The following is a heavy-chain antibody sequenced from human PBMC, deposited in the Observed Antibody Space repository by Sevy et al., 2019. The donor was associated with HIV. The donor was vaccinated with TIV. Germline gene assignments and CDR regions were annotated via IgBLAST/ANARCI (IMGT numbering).Heavy chain of an antibody. CDR2: IKEDGSEK. V-gene: IGHV3-7*01. CDR3: ARGGYSYGSY. Sequence: GGSLRLSCEASGFTFSNSWMSWVRQFPGKGLEWVANIKEDGSEKKYVDSVKGRFTISRDNAKNSLYLEMNSLTVEDTAVFYCARGGYSYGSYWGQGALVTVSS. CDR1: GFTFSNSW. J-gene: IGHJ4*02. D-gene: IGHD5-18*01.